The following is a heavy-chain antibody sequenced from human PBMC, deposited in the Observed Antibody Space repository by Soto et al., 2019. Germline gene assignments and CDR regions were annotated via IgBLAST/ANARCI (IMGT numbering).Heavy chain of an antibody. Sequence: LETMSHTYTVAGGSISGYDGSWIRQPPGKGLEWIGYIYYSGSTNYNPSLKSRVTISVDTSKNQFSLKLSSVTAADTAVYYCARDTDGSGSYWFDPWGQGTLVTVSS. D-gene: IGHD3-10*01. J-gene: IGHJ5*02. CDR2: IYYSGST. CDR1: GGSISGYD. V-gene: IGHV4-59*01. CDR3: ARDTDGSGSYWFDP.